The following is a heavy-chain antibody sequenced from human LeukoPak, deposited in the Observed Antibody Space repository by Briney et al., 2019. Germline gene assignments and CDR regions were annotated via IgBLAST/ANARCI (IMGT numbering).Heavy chain of an antibody. D-gene: IGHD2-2*01. J-gene: IGHJ3*01. CDR3: ASTATCSF. CDR2: IKQDGSEK. Sequence: GGSLRLSCAASGFTFSNYGMTWVRQAPGKGLEWVSNIKQDGSEKNYVDSVKGRFTISRDNAQNSLYLQMNSLRAEDTAVYYCASTATCSFWGQGTMVTVSS. V-gene: IGHV3-7*01. CDR1: GFTFSNYG.